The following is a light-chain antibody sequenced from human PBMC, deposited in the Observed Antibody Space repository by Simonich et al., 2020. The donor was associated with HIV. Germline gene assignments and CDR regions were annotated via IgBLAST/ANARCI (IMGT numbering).Light chain of an antibody. CDR3: CSYAGSRTWV. V-gene: IGLV2-23*01. Sequence: QSALTQPASVSGSPGQSITISCTGTTSVVGSSNFVSWYQKPPGKAPKLMIYEGSKWPSGVSNRFSGSKSGNTASLTISGLQAEDEADYYCCSYAGSRTWVFGGGTKLTVL. CDR2: EGS. CDR1: TSVVGSSNF. J-gene: IGLJ3*02.